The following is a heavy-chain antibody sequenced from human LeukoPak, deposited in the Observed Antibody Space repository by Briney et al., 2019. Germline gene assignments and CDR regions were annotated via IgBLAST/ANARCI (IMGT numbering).Heavy chain of an antibody. D-gene: IGHD6-19*01. V-gene: IGHV3-23*01. CDR3: AKEFSGGWSLDY. CDR2: LSDSGSNT. J-gene: IGHJ4*02. Sequence: GSLRLSCAASGFSFSSYAMSWVRQAPGEGLEWVSGLSDSGSNTIYADSVKGRFTISRDNSKNTLFLQMNSLGAEDTAVYYCAKEFSGGWSLDYWGQGTLVTVSS. CDR1: GFSFSSYA.